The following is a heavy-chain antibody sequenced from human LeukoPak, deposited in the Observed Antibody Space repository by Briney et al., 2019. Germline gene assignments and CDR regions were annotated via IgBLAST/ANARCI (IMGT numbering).Heavy chain of an antibody. CDR1: GFTFSNYA. D-gene: IGHD3-9*01. J-gene: IGHJ4*02. CDR3: AKWGDYDVLTGYYVSDY. V-gene: IGHV3-23*01. CDR2: ITGSGGNT. Sequence: GASRRLACAASGFTFSNYAIGWVRQAAGKGLEWVSSITGSGGNTYYADSVKGRFTISRDNSKNTVFLQMNSLRAEDTAVYYCAKWGDYDVLTGYYVSDYWGQGTLVTVSS.